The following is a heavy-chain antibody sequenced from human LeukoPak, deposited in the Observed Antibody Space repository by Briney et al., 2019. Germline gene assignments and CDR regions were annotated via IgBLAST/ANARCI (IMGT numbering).Heavy chain of an antibody. CDR2: IYPGDSDT. J-gene: IGHJ4*02. CDR3: ARIRSNYGGNVDY. D-gene: IGHD4-23*01. V-gene: IGHV5-51*01. CDR1: GYSYTIYW. Sequence: GESLKISCKGSGYSYTIYWIGWVRQMPGKGLEWMGIIYPGDSDTRYSPSFQGQVTISADKSISTAYLQWSSLKASDTAMYYCARIRSNYGGNVDYWGQGTLVTVSS.